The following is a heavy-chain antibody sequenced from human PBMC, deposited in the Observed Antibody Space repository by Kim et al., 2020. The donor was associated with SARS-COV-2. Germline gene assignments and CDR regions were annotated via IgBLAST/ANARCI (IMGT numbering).Heavy chain of an antibody. CDR2: SFYSGST. CDR1: GVSISSFGYY. Sequence: SETLSLTCTVSGVSISSFGYYWNWIRQHPGKGLEWIGYSFYSGSTYYNPPLKSRVAISLDKSKNQFSLEVSSVTAADTALYYFAMTKTFQTIDYWGQGTL. D-gene: IGHD4-17*01. V-gene: IGHV4-31*03. CDR3: AMTKTFQTIDY. J-gene: IGHJ4*02.